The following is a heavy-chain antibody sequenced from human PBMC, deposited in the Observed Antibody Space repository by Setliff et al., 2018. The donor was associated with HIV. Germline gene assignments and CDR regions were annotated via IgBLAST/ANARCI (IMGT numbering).Heavy chain of an antibody. Sequence: SLRLSCAASGFTFSDYYMTWVRQAPGKELEWVSYISSTGNTIYYADSVKGRFTISRDNAKNSLYLQMNSLRAEDAAVYYCTRHLADSSGYYSWGQGTLVTV. V-gene: IGHV3-11*01. CDR2: ISSTGNTI. CDR1: GFTFSDYY. CDR3: TRHLADSSGYYS. J-gene: IGHJ5*02. D-gene: IGHD3-22*01.